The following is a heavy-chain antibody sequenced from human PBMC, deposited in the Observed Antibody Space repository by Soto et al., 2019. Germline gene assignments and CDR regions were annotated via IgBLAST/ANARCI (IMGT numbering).Heavy chain of an antibody. CDR2: INHSGST. CDR3: ARGRGTHYYDSSGYYYFDY. D-gene: IGHD3-22*01. CDR1: GGSFSGYY. J-gene: IGHJ4*02. Sequence: PSDTLSLTCAVNGGSFSGYYWSWIRQPPGKGLEWIGEINHSGSTNYNPSLKSRVTISVDTSKNQFSLKLSSVTAADTAVYYCARGRGTHYYDSSGYYYFDYWGQGTLVTVS. V-gene: IGHV4-34*01.